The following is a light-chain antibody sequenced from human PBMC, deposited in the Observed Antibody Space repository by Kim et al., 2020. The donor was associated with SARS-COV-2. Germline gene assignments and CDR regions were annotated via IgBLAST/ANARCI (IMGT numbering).Light chain of an antibody. V-gene: IGKV3-15*01. CDR1: QCVRSN. CDR3: QQYANWPYG. J-gene: IGKJ2*03. CDR2: GAS. Sequence: SVSRGERAPLSWRASQCVRSNLAWYQEKPGQAPRLLIYGASTRATGIPARFSGSGSGTEFSVTISSLQSEDFAVYYCQQYANWPYGFGQGTKLEI.